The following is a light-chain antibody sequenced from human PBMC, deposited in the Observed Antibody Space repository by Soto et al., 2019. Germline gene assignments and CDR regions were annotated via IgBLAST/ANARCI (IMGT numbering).Light chain of an antibody. Sequence: QSALTQPASVSGSPGQSITISCTGTSSDVGGYNYVSWYQQHPGKAPKLMIYDVSNRPSGVSYRFSGSKSGNTASLTISGLQAEDEGEYYCSSYTSSSTLVFGGGTKLTVL. CDR2: DVS. CDR1: SSDVGGYNY. J-gene: IGLJ3*02. V-gene: IGLV2-14*01. CDR3: SSYTSSSTLV.